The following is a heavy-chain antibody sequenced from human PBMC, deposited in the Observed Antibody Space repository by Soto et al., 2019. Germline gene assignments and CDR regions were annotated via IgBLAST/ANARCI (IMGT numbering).Heavy chain of an antibody. CDR3: ARDPSITIFGVEENY. D-gene: IGHD3-3*01. CDR2: IYYSGST. Sequence: QVQLQESGPGLVKPSQTLSLTCTVSGGSISSGGYYWSWIRQHPGKGLEWIGYIYYSGSTYYNPSLKCRVTISVDTSKNQFSLKLSSVTAADTAVYYCARDPSITIFGVEENYWGQGTLVTVSS. V-gene: IGHV4-31*03. J-gene: IGHJ4*02. CDR1: GGSISSGGYY.